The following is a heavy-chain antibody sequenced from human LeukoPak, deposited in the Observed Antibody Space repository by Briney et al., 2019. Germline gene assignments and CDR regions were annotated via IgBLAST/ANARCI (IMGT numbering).Heavy chain of an antibody. Sequence: SETLSLTCAVYGGSFSGYYWSWIRQPPGKGLEWIGYIYYSGSTNYNPSLKSRVTISVDTSKNQFSLKLGSVTAADTAVYYCARQSPYYYDSSGPSDYWGQGTLVTVSS. CDR3: ARQSPYYYDSSGPSDY. V-gene: IGHV4-59*08. CDR2: IYYSGST. J-gene: IGHJ4*02. D-gene: IGHD3-22*01. CDR1: GGSFSGYY.